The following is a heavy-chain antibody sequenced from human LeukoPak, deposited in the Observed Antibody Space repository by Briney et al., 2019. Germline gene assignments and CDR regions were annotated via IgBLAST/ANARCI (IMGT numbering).Heavy chain of an antibody. D-gene: IGHD4-23*01. CDR2: ITDDGSST. J-gene: IGHJ4*02. Sequence: GGSLRLSCAASGFTFSSYAMHWVRLAPGKGLVWVSRITDDGSSTTYADSVKGRFTISRDNAKNTLYPQMNSLRAEDTAVYYCARSNGGNLDYWGQGTLVTVSS. CDR1: GFTFSSYA. V-gene: IGHV3-74*01. CDR3: ARSNGGNLDY.